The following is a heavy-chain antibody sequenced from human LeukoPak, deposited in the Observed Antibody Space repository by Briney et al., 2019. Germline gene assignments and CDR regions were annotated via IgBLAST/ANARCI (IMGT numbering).Heavy chain of an antibody. V-gene: IGHV3-30-3*01. CDR1: GFTSTNYA. CDR3: ARGFVLGAAKNYFDY. J-gene: IGHJ4*02. Sequence: GRSLRLSCAASGFTSTNYALHWVRQAPGKGLEWVAVVSYDGTNKYYADSVKGRFTISRDNSKNTLSLQMNSLRAEDTALYYCARGFVLGAAKNYFDYWGQGALVTVSS. D-gene: IGHD2-21*02. CDR2: VSYDGTNK.